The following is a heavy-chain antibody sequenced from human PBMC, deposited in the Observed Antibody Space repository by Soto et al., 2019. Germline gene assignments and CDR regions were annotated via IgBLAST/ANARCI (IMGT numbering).Heavy chain of an antibody. V-gene: IGHV1-2*04. CDR2: INPNSGGT. Sequence: ASVKVSCKASGYTFTGYYMHWVRQAPGQGLEWMGWINPNSGGTNYAQKFQGWVTMTRDTSISTAYMELSRLRSDDTAVYYCARTLRDGSGSYYLYGMDVWGQGTTVTVSS. D-gene: IGHD3-10*01. J-gene: IGHJ6*02. CDR1: GYTFTGYY. CDR3: ARTLRDGSGSYYLYGMDV.